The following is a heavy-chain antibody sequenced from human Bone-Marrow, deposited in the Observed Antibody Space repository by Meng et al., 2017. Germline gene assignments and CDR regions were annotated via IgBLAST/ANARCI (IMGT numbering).Heavy chain of an antibody. J-gene: IGHJ6*02. V-gene: IGHV1-3*01. Sequence: ASVKVSCKASGYTFTSYAMHWVRQAPGQRLEWMGWINAGNGNTKYSQKFQGRVTITRDTSASTAYMELSSLRSEDTAVYYCGRDSSWRLDYYYGMDVWGQGTTVTVSS. CDR2: INAGNGNT. D-gene: IGHD6-13*01. CDR1: GYTFTSYA. CDR3: GRDSSWRLDYYYGMDV.